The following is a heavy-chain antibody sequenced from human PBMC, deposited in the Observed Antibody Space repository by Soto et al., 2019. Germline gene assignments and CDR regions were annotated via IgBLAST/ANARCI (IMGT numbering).Heavy chain of an antibody. V-gene: IGHV3-23*01. J-gene: IGHJ6*02. CDR1: GFTFSIYS. CDR3: AKVVKYDVWTGYYKGPDYYGMDV. CDR2: ISGSGGST. Sequence: QLLESGGGLVQPGGSLRLSCAASGFTFSIYSMNWVRQAPGKGLEWVSLISGSGGSTHYADSVEGRFTISRDNSKNTLYLEMDSLRAEDTAVYYCAKVVKYDVWTGYYKGPDYYGMDVWGQGTTVTVSS. D-gene: IGHD3-9*01.